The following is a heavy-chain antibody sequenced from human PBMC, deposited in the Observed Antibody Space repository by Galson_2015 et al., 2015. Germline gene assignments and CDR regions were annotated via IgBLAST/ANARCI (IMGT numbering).Heavy chain of an antibody. Sequence: SLRLSCAASGFTFSSYSMNWVRQAPGKGLEWVSSISSSSSYIYYADSVKGRFTISRDNAKNSLYLQMNSLRAEDTAVYYCARDTYYDYVWGSYPPDYWGQGTLVTV. D-gene: IGHD3-16*02. CDR2: ISSSSSYI. CDR1: GFTFSSYS. CDR3: ARDTYYDYVWGSYPPDY. V-gene: IGHV3-21*01. J-gene: IGHJ4*02.